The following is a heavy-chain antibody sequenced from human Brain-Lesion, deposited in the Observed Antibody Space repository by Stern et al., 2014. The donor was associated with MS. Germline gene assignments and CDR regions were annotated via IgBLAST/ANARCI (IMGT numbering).Heavy chain of an antibody. D-gene: IGHD4-17*01. J-gene: IGHJ4*02. CDR2: ISYDGSDN. CDR3: ARGGAVTSSEYYFDY. CDR1: GFTFSYHA. Sequence: VQLVESGGGVVPPGRSLRLSCAASGFTFSYHAMHWVRQAPGKGLEWVAVISYDGSDNYYAGSVKGRFTLSRDNSKNTLYLQMNSLRAEDTAVYYCARGGAVTSSEYYFDYWGQGTLVTVSS. V-gene: IGHV3-30*01.